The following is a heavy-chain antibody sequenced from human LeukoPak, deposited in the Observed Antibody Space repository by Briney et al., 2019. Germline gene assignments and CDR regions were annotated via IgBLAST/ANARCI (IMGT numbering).Heavy chain of an antibody. CDR3: AREVKDIVVVVAATPADYFDY. D-gene: IGHD2-15*01. Sequence: SVKVSCKASGGTLSSYAISWVRQAPGQGLEWMGRIIPIFGTANYAKKFQGRVTITTDESTSTAYMELSSLRSEDTAVYYCAREVKDIVVVVAATPADYFDYWGQGTLVTVSS. CDR1: GGTLSSYA. J-gene: IGHJ4*02. V-gene: IGHV1-69*05. CDR2: IIPIFGTA.